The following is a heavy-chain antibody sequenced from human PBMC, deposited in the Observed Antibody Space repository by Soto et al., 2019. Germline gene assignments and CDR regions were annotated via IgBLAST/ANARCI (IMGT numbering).Heavy chain of an antibody. D-gene: IGHD7-27*01. V-gene: IGHV3-9*01. CDR1: GLTFDDYA. CDR2: ISWNSDSI. Sequence: EAQLVEFGGGLVQPDRSLRLSCVASGLTFDDYAMHWVRQAPGKALEWVSSISWNSDSIEYADSVKGRFNISRDNAKNSLYLQMNSLRFEDTAIYYCAKETQANLGTGAFDFWGQGALVTVSS. CDR3: AKETQANLGTGAFDF. J-gene: IGHJ4*02.